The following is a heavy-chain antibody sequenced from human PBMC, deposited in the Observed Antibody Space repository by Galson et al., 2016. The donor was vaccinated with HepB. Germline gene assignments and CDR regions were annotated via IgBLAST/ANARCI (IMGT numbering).Heavy chain of an antibody. V-gene: IGHV4-4*02. J-gene: IGHJ4*02. CDR1: GDSMTSNW. D-gene: IGHD6-19*01. CDR3: ARHVAVPGTRGFDS. Sequence: SETLSLTCTVSGDSMTSNWWSWVRQPPGQALDWIGESYHSESTHYNPSLNNQVTISIDTSNNELSLELNFVTAADTAIYYCARHVAVPGTRGFDSWGQGTRVTGSS. CDR2: SYHSEST.